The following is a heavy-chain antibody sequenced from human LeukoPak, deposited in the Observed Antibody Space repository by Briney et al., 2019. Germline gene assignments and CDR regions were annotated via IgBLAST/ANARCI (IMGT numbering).Heavy chain of an antibody. CDR2: ISSNGGST. J-gene: IGHJ4*02. D-gene: IGHD1-26*01. V-gene: IGHV3-64*01. CDR3: ARVGGSFYFDY. Sequence: GGSLRLSCAASGSTFSNYAMHWVRPAPGKGLEYVSAISSNGGSTHYANSVKGRFTISRDNSKNTLYLKMGSLRAEDMGVYYCARVGGSFYFDYWGQGTLVTVSS. CDR1: GSTFSNYA.